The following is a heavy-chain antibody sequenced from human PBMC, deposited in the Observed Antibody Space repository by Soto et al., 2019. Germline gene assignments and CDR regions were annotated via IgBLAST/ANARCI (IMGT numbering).Heavy chain of an antibody. CDR3: ARQGDFWSGSGDFDY. CDR2: IYYNGFT. D-gene: IGHD3-3*01. Sequence: QLQLHESGPGLVKPSETLSLTCSVSGGSISSNNYYWGWIRQPPGKGLEWIGNIYYNGFTYYNPSLKSRVTISVDTSKNQFSLKLTSVTATDTAVYYCARQGDFWSGSGDFDYWGQGILVPVSS. V-gene: IGHV4-39*01. J-gene: IGHJ4*02. CDR1: GGSISSNNYY.